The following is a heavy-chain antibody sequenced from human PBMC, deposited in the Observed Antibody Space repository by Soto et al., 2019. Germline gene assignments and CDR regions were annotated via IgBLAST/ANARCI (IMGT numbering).Heavy chain of an antibody. J-gene: IGHJ5*02. V-gene: IGHV3-7*01. CDR3: ARDPDSFDP. CDR2: IKQDGSEK. CDR1: GFTFSNYW. Sequence: QLVESGGGLVRPGGSLRLSCAASGFTFSNYWMSWVRQAPGKGLEWVANIKQDGSEKNYVDSVKGRFTISRDNTKNSMSLQMIRLRAEETAVYYCARDPDSFDPWGQGTLVTVSS.